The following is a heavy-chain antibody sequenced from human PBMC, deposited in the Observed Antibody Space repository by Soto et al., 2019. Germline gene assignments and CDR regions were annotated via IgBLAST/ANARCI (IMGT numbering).Heavy chain of an antibody. CDR3: SVTYYDFWSGSYKPYYYYGMDV. CDR1: GSTISYAW. J-gene: IGHJ6*02. D-gene: IGHD3-3*01. V-gene: IGHV3-15*01. CDR2: IKTKTDGGTT. Sequence: GGSLRLSCAASGSTISYAWMSWVRQAPGKGLEWVGRIKTKTDGGTTDYAAPVKGRFTISRDDSKNTLYLQMNSLKTEDTAVYYCSVTYYDFWSGSYKPYYYYGMDVWGQGTTVTVSS.